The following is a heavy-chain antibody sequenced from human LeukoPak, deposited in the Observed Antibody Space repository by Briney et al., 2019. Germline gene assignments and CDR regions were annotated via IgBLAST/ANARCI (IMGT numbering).Heavy chain of an antibody. CDR1: GYSISSGYY. V-gene: IGHV4-38-2*01. CDR3: AGSVVRNVDC. J-gene: IGHJ4*02. CDR2: IHHSGST. D-gene: IGHD2-21*01. Sequence: SETLSLTCAVSGYSISSGYYWGWIRQPPGKGLEWTGSIHHSGSTYYNPSLKSRVTISVDTSKNQFSLKLSSVTAADTAVYYCAGSVVRNVDCWGQGTLVTASS.